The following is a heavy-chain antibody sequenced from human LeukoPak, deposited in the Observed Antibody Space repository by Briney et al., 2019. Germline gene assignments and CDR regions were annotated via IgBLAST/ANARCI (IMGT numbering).Heavy chain of an antibody. CDR3: AITGGPTVTAFDL. D-gene: IGHD4-17*01. CDR1: GFIFRNYW. J-gene: IGHJ4*02. CDR2: INHDGGDK. Sequence: GSLRLSCVASGFIFRNYWMSWVRQAPRKGLEWVANINHDGGDKNYVDSVKGRFTISRDNAKSSLYLQMNSLRVEDTAVYYCAITGGPTVTAFDLWGQGILVTVSS. V-gene: IGHV3-7*02.